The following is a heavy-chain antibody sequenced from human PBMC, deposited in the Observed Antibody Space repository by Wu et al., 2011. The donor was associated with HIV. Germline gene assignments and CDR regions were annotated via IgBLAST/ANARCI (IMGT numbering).Heavy chain of an antibody. J-gene: IGHJ4*02. CDR2: ISYDGSNK. Sequence: QVQLVEVWGRRGPAWRSLRLSCAASGFTFSSYAMHWVRQAPGKGLEWVAVISYDGSNKYYADSVKGRFTISRDNSKNTLYLQMNSLRAEDXAVYYCARVPIPRATYGSGGYFDYWGQGTLVTVSS. CDR3: ARVPIPRATYGSGGYFDY. V-gene: IGHV3-30-3*01. D-gene: IGHD3-10*01. CDR1: GFTFSSYA.